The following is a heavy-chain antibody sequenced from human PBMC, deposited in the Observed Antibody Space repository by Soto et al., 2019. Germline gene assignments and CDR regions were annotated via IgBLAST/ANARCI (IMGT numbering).Heavy chain of an antibody. V-gene: IGHV3-53*01. CDR3: ARDPPGIAASGGGG. Sequence: GGSLRLSCAASGFTVSNNYMRWVRPAPGKGLEWVSLIYSGGSTHYADSVKGRFTISRDNSKNTLYLQMNSLRVEDTAVYYCARDPPGIAASGGGGWGQGTLVTVSS. CDR2: IYSGGST. CDR1: GFTVSNNY. D-gene: IGHD6-13*01. J-gene: IGHJ4*02.